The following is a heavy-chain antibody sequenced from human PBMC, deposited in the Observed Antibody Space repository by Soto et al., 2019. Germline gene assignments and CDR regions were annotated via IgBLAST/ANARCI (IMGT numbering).Heavy chain of an antibody. CDR3: ARLDLCYDY. Sequence: QVQLQESGPGLVKPSQTLSLTCNVSVGAITNDGYYWSWIRQHPGKALEWIGNIHYSGVTYYNPTLKSRAAISVDISKHQFSLKLNSVTAADTAVYYCARLDLCYDYWGHGILVTVSS. CDR2: IHYSGVT. D-gene: IGHD2-15*01. V-gene: IGHV4-31*03. J-gene: IGHJ4*01. CDR1: VGAITNDGYY.